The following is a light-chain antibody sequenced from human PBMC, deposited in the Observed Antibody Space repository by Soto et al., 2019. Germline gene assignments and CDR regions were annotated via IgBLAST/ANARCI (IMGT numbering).Light chain of an antibody. CDR1: RSNIGSNT. CDR2: ANN. CDR3: AAWDASLNGPV. Sequence: QSVLIQSPSASGTPGQRVTISCSGSRSNIGSNTVNWYQQVPGTAPRLLIYANNQRPSGVPDRFSGSKSGTSASLAISGLQSEDEADYYCAAWDASLNGPVFGGGTKLTVL. J-gene: IGLJ3*02. V-gene: IGLV1-44*01.